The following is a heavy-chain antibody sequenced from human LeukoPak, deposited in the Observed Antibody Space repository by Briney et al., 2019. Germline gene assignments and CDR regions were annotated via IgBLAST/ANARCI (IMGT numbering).Heavy chain of an antibody. CDR3: AKDGLCPSVCPTKIDVAGYVDS. D-gene: IGHD6-19*01. Sequence: GGSLRLSCTASGFTFSRFSLNWVRQAPGQGLEWVSSISSSSSYKDYADSVKGRFTISRDNSNNTVYLQMNSLRAEDTAIYYCAKDGLCPSVCPTKIDVAGYVDSWGQGTLVTVSS. CDR2: ISSSSSYK. CDR1: GFTFSRFS. J-gene: IGHJ4*02. V-gene: IGHV3-21*04.